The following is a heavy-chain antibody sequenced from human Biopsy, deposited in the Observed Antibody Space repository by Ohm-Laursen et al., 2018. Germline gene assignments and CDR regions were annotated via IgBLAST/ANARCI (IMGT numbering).Heavy chain of an antibody. V-gene: IGHV4-59*01. J-gene: IGHJ4*02. D-gene: IGHD6-25*01. CDR2: LYNTGGT. CDR3: AREAAIIDPRTRAFDY. CDR1: GGSISSYQ. Sequence: SDTLSLTWTVSGGSISSYQWTWIRQPPGKGLEWIGYLYNTGGTNYNPSLKSRVTISVDTSKNQFSLKLRSVIAADTAVYYCAREAAIIDPRTRAFDYWGQGTLVTVSS.